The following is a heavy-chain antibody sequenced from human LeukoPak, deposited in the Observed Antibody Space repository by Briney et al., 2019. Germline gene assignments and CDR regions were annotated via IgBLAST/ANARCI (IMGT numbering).Heavy chain of an antibody. V-gene: IGHV3-23*01. CDR3: VARNGYHYAFDY. D-gene: IGHD3-10*01. CDR2: ISGNGANT. Sequence: GGSLRLSCVGSEFTFSAYAMSWVRQTPGKGLEWVSGISGNGANTDSADSVEGRFTISRDNSKDTLYLEMTNLRAEDAAVYYCVARNGYHYAFDYWGQGTQVVVSS. CDR1: EFTFSAYA. J-gene: IGHJ4*02.